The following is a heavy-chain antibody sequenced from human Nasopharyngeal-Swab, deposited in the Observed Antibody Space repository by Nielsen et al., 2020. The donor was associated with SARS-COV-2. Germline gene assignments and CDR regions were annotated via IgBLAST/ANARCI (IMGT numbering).Heavy chain of an antibody. CDR2: ISYDGSNK. Sequence: GGSLRLSCAASGFTSSSYAMHWVRQAPGKGLEWVAVISYDGSNKYYADSVKGRFTISRDNSKNTLYLQMNSLRAEDTAVYYCASYAVISSGFVAGLDYWGQGTLVTVSS. CDR1: GFTSSSYA. V-gene: IGHV3-30-3*01. CDR3: ASYAVISSGFVAGLDY. D-gene: IGHD6-19*01. J-gene: IGHJ4*02.